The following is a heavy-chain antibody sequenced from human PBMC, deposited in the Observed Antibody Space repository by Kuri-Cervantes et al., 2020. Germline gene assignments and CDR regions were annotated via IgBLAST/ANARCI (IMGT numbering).Heavy chain of an antibody. CDR3: ARLDSSAYVFFDY. Sequence: LEQSGPELVKPGASVNLSCKASGYTFTDSYINWVTQRPGQGLEWIARIYPGTGNTYYNEKFRGKATLTAEKSSSTAYMQLSSLTSEDSAVYFCARLDSSAYVFFDYWGQGTTLTVSS. V-gene: IGHV1/OR15-3*01. CDR1: GYTFTDSY. J-gene: IGHJ4*01. CDR2: IYPGTGNT. D-gene: IGHD3-16*01.